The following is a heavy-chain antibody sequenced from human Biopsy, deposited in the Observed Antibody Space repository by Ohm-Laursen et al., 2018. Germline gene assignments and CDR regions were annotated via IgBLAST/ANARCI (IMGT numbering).Heavy chain of an antibody. CDR2: ISGGGTI. D-gene: IGHD4-23*01. J-gene: IGHJ6*02. V-gene: IGHV3-11*01. CDR3: ARDTRWSPYSMDV. Sequence: SLRLSCTASGLSFSDYHMRWIRQAPGRGLEWVSYISGGGTIYYGDSMKGRVTISRDNAKNSLYLQMHSLRAEDTAVYYCARDTRWSPYSMDVWGQGTTVTASS. CDR1: GLSFSDYH.